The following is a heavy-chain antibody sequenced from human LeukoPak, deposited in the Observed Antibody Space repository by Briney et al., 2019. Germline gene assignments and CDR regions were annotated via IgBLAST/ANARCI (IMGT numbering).Heavy chain of an antibody. V-gene: IGHV3-23*01. J-gene: IGHJ4*02. D-gene: IGHD6-19*01. CDR3: AKDRRYSSGWYPTYYFDY. Sequence: GGSLRLSCAASGFTFSSYWMHWVRQAPGKGLVWVSAISGSGGSTYYADSVKGRFTISRDNSKNTLYLQMNSLRAEDTAVYYCAKDRRYSSGWYPTYYFDYWGQGTLVTVSS. CDR2: ISGSGGST. CDR1: GFTFSSYW.